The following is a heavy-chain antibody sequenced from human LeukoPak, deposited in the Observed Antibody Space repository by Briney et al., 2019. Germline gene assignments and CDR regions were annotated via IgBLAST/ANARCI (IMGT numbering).Heavy chain of an antibody. J-gene: IGHJ4*02. CDR2: IIPIFGTA. CDR1: GGTFSSYA. V-gene: IGHV1-69*01. Sequence: ASVKVSCKASGGTFSSYAISWVRQAPGQGLEWMGGIIPIFGTANYAQKFQGRVTITADESTSTAYMELSSLRSEDTAVYYCAAKRGYSYGYGYWGQGTLVTVS. CDR3: AAKRGYSYGYGY. D-gene: IGHD5-18*01.